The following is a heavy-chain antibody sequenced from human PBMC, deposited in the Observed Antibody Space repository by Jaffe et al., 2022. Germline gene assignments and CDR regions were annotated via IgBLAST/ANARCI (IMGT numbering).Heavy chain of an antibody. CDR3: AKDRVYYYDSSGYYGGFGY. D-gene: IGHD3-22*01. J-gene: IGHJ4*02. Sequence: QVQLVESGGGVVQPGGSLRLSCAASGFTFSSYGMHWVRQAPGKGLEWVAFIRYDGSNKYYADSVKGRFTISRDNSKNTLYLQMNSLRAEDTAVYYCAKDRVYYYDSSGYYGGFGYWGQGTLVTVSS. CDR2: IRYDGSNK. CDR1: GFTFSSYG. V-gene: IGHV3-30*02.